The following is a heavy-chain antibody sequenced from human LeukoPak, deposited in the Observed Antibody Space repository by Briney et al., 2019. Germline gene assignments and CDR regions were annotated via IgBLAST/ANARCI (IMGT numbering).Heavy chain of an antibody. J-gene: IGHJ4*02. V-gene: IGHV3-30*04. CDR3: AKDQQGGAGSGRFDY. CDR2: ISFDGAYR. CDR1: GFTSSA. Sequence: GGSLRLSCAASGFTSSAIHWVRQSPGKGLEWLVIISFDGAYRYYADSVKGRFTISRDISKNTFYLQMSSLTADDAALYYCAKDQQGGAGSGRFDYWGQGTLVTVSS. D-gene: IGHD3-10*01.